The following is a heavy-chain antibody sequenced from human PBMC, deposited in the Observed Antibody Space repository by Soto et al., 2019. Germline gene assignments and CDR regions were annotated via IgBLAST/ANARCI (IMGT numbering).Heavy chain of an antibody. CDR2: IKGDETTS. CDR1: GFTFTSYW. V-gene: IGHV3-74*01. CDR3: ARGAFGSYYVDY. D-gene: IGHD3-10*01. Sequence: EVQVVESGGASVQPGGSLRLSCAASGFTFTSYWIHWVRQAPGKGLLWMSRIKGDETTSSYADSVKGRFTISRDNAKNTVYLRMNSLKAEDTAVYYCARGAFGSYYVDYWGQGTLVTVPS. J-gene: IGHJ4*02.